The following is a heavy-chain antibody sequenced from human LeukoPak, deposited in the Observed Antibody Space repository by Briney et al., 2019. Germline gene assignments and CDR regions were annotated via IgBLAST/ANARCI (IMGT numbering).Heavy chain of an antibody. J-gene: IGHJ4*02. CDR3: ARSYDYGDYGNTQNPFDY. Sequence: PGESLKISCKGSGYSFTSYWIGWVRQMPGKGLEGMGIIYPGDSDTRYSPSFQGQVTISADKSISTAYLQWSSLKASDTAMYYCARSYDYGDYGNTQNPFDYWGQGTLVTVSS. CDR2: IYPGDSDT. V-gene: IGHV5-51*01. D-gene: IGHD4-17*01. CDR1: GYSFTSYW.